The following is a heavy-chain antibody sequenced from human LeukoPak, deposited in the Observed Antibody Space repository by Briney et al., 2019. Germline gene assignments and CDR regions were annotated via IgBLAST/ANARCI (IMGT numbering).Heavy chain of an antibody. Sequence: GGSLRLSCAASGFTFSTYWMSWVRQAPGKGLEWVANIKEDGSEKCYGDSVKGRFTISRDNAKNSLYLQMNSLRAEDTAVYYCARDRGGSYSAIDYWGQGTLVTVSS. CDR3: ARDRGGSYSAIDY. D-gene: IGHD1-26*01. CDR2: IKEDGSEK. CDR1: GFTFSTYW. V-gene: IGHV3-7*01. J-gene: IGHJ4*02.